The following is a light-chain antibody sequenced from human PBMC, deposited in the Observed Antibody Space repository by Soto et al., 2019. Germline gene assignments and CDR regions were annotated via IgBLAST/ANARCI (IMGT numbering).Light chain of an antibody. Sequence: QSALTQPASVSGSPGQSITISCTGISSDVGGYNYVSWYQQHPDKAPKLMIYDVSNRRSGVSNRFSGSKSSNTASLTISGLQAEDEADYYCYSYTSSSTVLFGGGTQLTVL. V-gene: IGLV2-14*01. J-gene: IGLJ2*01. CDR1: SSDVGGYNY. CDR3: YSYTSSSTVL. CDR2: DVS.